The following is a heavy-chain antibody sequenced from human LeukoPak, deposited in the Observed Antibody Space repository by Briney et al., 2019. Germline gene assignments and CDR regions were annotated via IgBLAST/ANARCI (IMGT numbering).Heavy chain of an antibody. D-gene: IGHD6-13*01. CDR3: ARGVYEEDVNY. CDR1: GFTFSNYW. CDR2: LSSDGRDP. J-gene: IGHJ4*02. V-gene: IGHV3-74*01. Sequence: GGYLRLSCAASGFTFSNYWMHWVRPAPGKGLVWVSRLSSDGRDPSYADSVQGRFTICRDNAKNTLYMQMNSLRADDTAVYYCARGVYEEDVNYWGQGTLVTVSS.